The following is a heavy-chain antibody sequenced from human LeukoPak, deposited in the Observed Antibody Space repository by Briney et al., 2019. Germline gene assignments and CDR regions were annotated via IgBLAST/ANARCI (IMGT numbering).Heavy chain of an antibody. V-gene: IGHV1-69*05. CDR1: GGTFSSYA. D-gene: IGHD2-2*01. CDR2: IIPILGTA. Sequence: SVKVSCKASGGTFSSYAISWVRQAPGQGFEWMGGIIPILGTANYAQKFQGRVTITTDESTSTAYMELSSLRSEDTAVYYCARDLRGYCSSTSCYHNWFDPWGQGTLVTVSS. J-gene: IGHJ5*02. CDR3: ARDLRGYCSSTSCYHNWFDP.